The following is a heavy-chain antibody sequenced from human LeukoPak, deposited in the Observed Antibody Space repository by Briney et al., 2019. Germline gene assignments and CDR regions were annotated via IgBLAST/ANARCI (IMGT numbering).Heavy chain of an antibody. D-gene: IGHD3-22*01. V-gene: IGHV3-30*04. CDR3: ARGGLGDGTYYYDSSGYYSYYFDY. J-gene: IGHJ4*02. CDR2: ISYDGSNK. Sequence: GGSLRLSCAASGFTFSSYAMHWVRQAPGKGLEWVAVISYDGSNKYYADSVKGRFTISRDNSKNTLYLQMNSLRAEDTAVYYCARGGLGDGTYYYDSSGYYSYYFDYWGQGTLVTVSS. CDR1: GFTFSSYA.